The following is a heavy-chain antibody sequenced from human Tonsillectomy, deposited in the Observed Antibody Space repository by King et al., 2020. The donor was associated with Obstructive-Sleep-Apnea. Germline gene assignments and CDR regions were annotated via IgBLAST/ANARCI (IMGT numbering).Heavy chain of an antibody. CDR2: IYYSGST. Sequence: VQLQESGPGLVKPSQTLSLTCTVSGGSISSGGYYWRWIRQHPGKGLEWIGYIYYSGSTYYNPSLKSRVTISVDTSKNQFSLKLSSVTAADTAVYYCARGSTYYYDSSGYFHDAFDIWGQGTMVTVSS. CDR1: GGSISSGGYY. V-gene: IGHV4-31*03. CDR3: ARGSTYYYDSSGYFHDAFDI. D-gene: IGHD3-22*01. J-gene: IGHJ3*02.